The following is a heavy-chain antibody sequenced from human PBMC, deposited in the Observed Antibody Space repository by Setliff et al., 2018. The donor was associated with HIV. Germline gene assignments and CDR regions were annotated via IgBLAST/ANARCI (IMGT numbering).Heavy chain of an antibody. D-gene: IGHD5-12*01. CDR3: ATYGRDGYNYQVY. CDR2: FDPEDGET. CDR1: GYTLSELS. J-gene: IGHJ4*02. V-gene: IGHV1-24*01. Sequence: GASVKVSCKVSGYTLSELSMYWVRQAPGKGLEWMGGFDPEDGETIYGQKFQGRVTMTEDTSIDTAYMEMSGLRSEDTAVYYCATYGRDGYNYQVYWGQGTLVTVSS.